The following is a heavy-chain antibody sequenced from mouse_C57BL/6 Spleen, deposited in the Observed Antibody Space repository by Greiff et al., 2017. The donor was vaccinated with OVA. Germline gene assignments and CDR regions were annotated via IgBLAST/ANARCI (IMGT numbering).Heavy chain of an antibody. V-gene: IGHV2-9-1*01. J-gene: IGHJ3*01. Sequence: QVQLMESGPGLVAPSQSLSITCTVSGFSLTSYSISWVRQPPGKGLEWLGVIWTGGGTNYNSALKSRLSIGKDNSKSQVLLKMNRLQTDDTAKYYCAVYGNYEWFAYWGQGTLVTVSS. CDR2: IWTGGGT. CDR1: GFSLTSYS. CDR3: AVYGNYEWFAY. D-gene: IGHD2-1*01.